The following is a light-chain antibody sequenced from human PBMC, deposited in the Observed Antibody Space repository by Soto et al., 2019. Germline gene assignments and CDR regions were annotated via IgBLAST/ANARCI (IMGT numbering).Light chain of an antibody. Sequence: DIVMTQSPDSLAVSLGERATINCKSSQSVLYSSNNKNYLAWYQQKPGQPPKVLIYWASTRESGVPDRLSGSGSGTDVTLTISSLQAEDVAVYYCQQYYTTPYTVGQGTKLEI. CDR2: WAS. CDR1: QSVLYSSNNKNY. V-gene: IGKV4-1*01. CDR3: QQYYTTPYT. J-gene: IGKJ2*01.